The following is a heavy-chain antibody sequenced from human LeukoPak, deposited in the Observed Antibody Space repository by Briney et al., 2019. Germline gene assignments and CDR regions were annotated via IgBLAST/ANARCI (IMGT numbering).Heavy chain of an antibody. Sequence: GGSLRLSCAASGFTFSSYSMNWVRQAPGKGLEWVSSISSSSSYIYYADSVKGRFTISRDNAKNSLYLQMNSLRAEDTAVYYCARGHYYGSGSYDYYFDYWGQGTLVTVSS. V-gene: IGHV3-21*01. J-gene: IGHJ4*02. D-gene: IGHD3-10*01. CDR3: ARGHYYGSGSYDYYFDY. CDR1: GFTFSSYS. CDR2: ISSSSSYI.